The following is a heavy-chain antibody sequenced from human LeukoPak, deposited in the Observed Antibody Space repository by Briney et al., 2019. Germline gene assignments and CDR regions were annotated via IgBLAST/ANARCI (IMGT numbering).Heavy chain of an antibody. CDR2: IYTRGST. CDR1: GGSVSSGRYY. Sequence: PSQTLSLTCTVSGGSVSSGRYYWTWIRQPAGKGLEWIGRIYTRGSTNYNPSLKSRVTISVDTFKNQFSLKLSSVTAADTAVYYCARVSERSWGFGEYSLHHFDYWGQGTLVTVSS. V-gene: IGHV4-61*02. CDR3: ARVSERSWGFGEYSLHHFDY. J-gene: IGHJ4*02. D-gene: IGHD3-10*01.